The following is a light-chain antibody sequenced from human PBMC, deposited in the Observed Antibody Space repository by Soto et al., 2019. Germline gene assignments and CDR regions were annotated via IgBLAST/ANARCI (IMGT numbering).Light chain of an antibody. CDR1: SSDVGGYNY. V-gene: IGLV2-11*01. J-gene: IGLJ1*01. CDR3: CSYAGSYTYV. CDR2: DVS. Sequence: QSVLTQPRSVSGSPGQSVTISCTGTSSDVGGYNYVSWYQQHPGKAPKLMIYDVSKRPSGVPDRFYGSKSGNTASLTISGLQAEDEADYYCCSYAGSYTYVFGTGTKGNVL.